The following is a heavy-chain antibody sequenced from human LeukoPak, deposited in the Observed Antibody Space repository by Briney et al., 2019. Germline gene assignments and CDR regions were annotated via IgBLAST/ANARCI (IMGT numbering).Heavy chain of an antibody. J-gene: IGHJ5*02. V-gene: IGHV4-38-2*01. CDR3: ARHRPSGSYLDP. D-gene: IGHD1-26*01. CDR1: GYSISSGYY. Sequence: PSQTLSLTCAVSGYSISSGYYWGWIRQPPGKGLEWIGSIYHSGSTYYNPSLKSRVTISVDTSKNQFSLKLSSVTAADTAVYYCARHRPSGSYLDPWRQGTLVTVSS. CDR2: IYHSGST.